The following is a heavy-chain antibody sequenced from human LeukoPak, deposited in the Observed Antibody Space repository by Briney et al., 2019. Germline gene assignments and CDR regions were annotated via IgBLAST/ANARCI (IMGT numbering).Heavy chain of an antibody. CDR1: GGSMSSYY. J-gene: IGHJ5*02. CDR3: ARVGTVVTPSWFDP. Sequence: SETLSLTCTVSGGSMSSYYWSFIRQPAGKGLEWIGRIHTSWTTYYNPSLKSRVTISVDTSKNQFSLKLSSVTAADTAVYYCARVGTVVTPSWFDPWGQGTLVTVSS. V-gene: IGHV4-4*07. D-gene: IGHD4-23*01. CDR2: IHTSWTT.